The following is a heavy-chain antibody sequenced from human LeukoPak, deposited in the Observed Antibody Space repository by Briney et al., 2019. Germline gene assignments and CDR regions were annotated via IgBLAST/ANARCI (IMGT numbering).Heavy chain of an antibody. CDR3: VRDRYYSFDY. CDR2: IGPSGSPI. J-gene: IGHJ4*02. V-gene: IGHV3-48*02. CDR1: GFSFTDYS. Sequence: PGGSLRLSCAASGFSFTDYSMNWARQAPGKGLEWLSYIGPSGSPIHYADSVKGRFTTSTDSAQNSLYLQMNSLRDEDTALYYCVRDRYYSFDYWGQGTVVTVSS. D-gene: IGHD1-26*01.